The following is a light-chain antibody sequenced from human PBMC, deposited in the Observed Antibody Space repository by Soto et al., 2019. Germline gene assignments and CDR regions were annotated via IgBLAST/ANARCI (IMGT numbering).Light chain of an antibody. J-gene: IGKJ1*01. CDR3: QQSYTTPWT. V-gene: IGKV1-39*01. CDR2: AAS. Sequence: DIHMTQSPSSLSASVGDRVTITCRASQSISSFLNWYQQKPGKAPHLLIYAASSLRYGVPSRFRGSESVKDFTITISSLQPEDFATYHCQQSYTTPWTFGQGTKVEIK. CDR1: QSISSF.